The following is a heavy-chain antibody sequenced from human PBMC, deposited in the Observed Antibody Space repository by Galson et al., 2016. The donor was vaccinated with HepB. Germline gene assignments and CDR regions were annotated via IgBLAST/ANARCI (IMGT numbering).Heavy chain of an antibody. Sequence: TLSLTCAVSGGSFNAYYWTWIRQPPGKGLEWIGEIKHSGRTNYNPSLKSRVTMSVDTSKKQFSVKLTSVAAADTAVYYCARGSARDAYNFDPNYFDYWGQGTLVTVSS. D-gene: IGHD5-24*01. CDR3: ARGSARDAYNFDPNYFDY. CDR2: IKHSGRT. J-gene: IGHJ4*02. CDR1: GGSFNAYY. V-gene: IGHV4-34*01.